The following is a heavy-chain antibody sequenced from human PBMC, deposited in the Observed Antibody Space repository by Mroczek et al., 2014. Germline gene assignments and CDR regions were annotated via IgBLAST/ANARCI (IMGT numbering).Heavy chain of an antibody. Sequence: QVQLQQWGPGLVKPSETLSLTCTVSGGSISSYYWSWIRQPPGKGLEWIGYIYYSGSTNYNPSLKSRVTISVDTSKNQFSLKLSSVTAADTAVYYCGRDYGITSDGAFDIWGQGTMVTVSS. J-gene: IGHJ3*02. V-gene: IGHV4-59*12. CDR2: IYYSGST. CDR1: GGSISSYY. CDR3: GRDYGITSDGAFDI. D-gene: IGHD3-10*01.